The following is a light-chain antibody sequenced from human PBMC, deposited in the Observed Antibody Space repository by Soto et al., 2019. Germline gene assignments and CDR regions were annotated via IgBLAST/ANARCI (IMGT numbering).Light chain of an antibody. CDR3: QQSYSTPFT. Sequence: DIQMTQSPSSLSASIGDRVTITCRASQSISTYLNWYQQKPGEAPNLLIYAASSLQSGVPSRFSGSGSGTDFTLTISSLQPEDFATFYCQQSYSTPFTFVPGTKVDIK. CDR2: AAS. CDR1: QSISTY. J-gene: IGKJ3*01. V-gene: IGKV1-39*01.